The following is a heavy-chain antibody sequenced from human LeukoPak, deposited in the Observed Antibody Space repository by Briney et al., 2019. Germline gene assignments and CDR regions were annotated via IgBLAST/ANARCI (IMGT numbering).Heavy chain of an antibody. CDR1: GFTFSTYW. J-gene: IGHJ1*01. CDR3: ARAPSEIGGYYPEYFRH. V-gene: IGHV3-74*01. D-gene: IGHD3-22*01. CDR2: IKSDGGT. Sequence: GGSLRLSCAASGFTFSTYWMRWVRQAPGKGLVWVSRIKSDGGTNYADSVKGRFTISRDNAKKTVSLQMNSLRPEDTGVYYCARAPSEIGGYYPEYFRHWGRGTLVTVSS.